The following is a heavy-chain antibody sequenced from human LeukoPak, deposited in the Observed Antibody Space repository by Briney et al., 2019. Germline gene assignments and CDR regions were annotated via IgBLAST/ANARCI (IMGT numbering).Heavy chain of an antibody. J-gene: IGHJ4*02. D-gene: IGHD5-18*01. CDR2: ISAYNGNT. CDR3: APKVLRSGYSYGFGNY. Sequence: ASVKVSCKASGYTFTSYGISWVRQAPGQGLEWMGWISAYNGNTNYAQKFQGRVTMTEDTSTDTAYMELSSLRSEDTAVYYCAPKVLRSGYSYGFGNYWGQGTLVTVSS. CDR1: GYTFTSYG. V-gene: IGHV1-18*01.